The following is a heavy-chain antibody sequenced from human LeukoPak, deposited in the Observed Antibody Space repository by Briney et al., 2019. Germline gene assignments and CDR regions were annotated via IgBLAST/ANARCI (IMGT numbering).Heavy chain of an antibody. V-gene: IGHV4-61*02. CDR2: IYTSGST. D-gene: IGHD3-22*01. J-gene: IGHJ4*02. Sequence: SQTLSLTCTVSGGSISSGSYYWSWIRQPAGKGLEWIGRIYTSGSTNYNPSLKSRVTISVATSKNQFPLKLSSVTAADTAVYYCAREVWDYYDSSGSLDYWGQGTLVTVSS. CDR1: GGSISSGSYY. CDR3: AREVWDYYDSSGSLDY.